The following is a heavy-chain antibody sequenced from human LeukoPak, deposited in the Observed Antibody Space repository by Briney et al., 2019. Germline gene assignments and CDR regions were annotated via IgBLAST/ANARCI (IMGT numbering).Heavy chain of an antibody. CDR2: ITGSGGNP. J-gene: IGHJ4*02. CDR1: GFTFSNYA. D-gene: IGHD3-9*01. Sequence: GASLRLSCAASGFTFSNYAMSWVRQAPGKGLEWVSGITGSGGNPYYADSVKGRFTISRDNSKNTVFLQMNTLRAEDTAVYYCAKWGDYDVLTAYYGSDYWGQGTLVTVSS. V-gene: IGHV3-23*01. CDR3: AKWGDYDVLTAYYGSDY.